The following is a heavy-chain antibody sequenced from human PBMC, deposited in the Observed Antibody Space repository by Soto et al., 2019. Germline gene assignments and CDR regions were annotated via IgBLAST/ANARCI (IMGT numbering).Heavy chain of an antibody. J-gene: IGHJ4*02. D-gene: IGHD3-10*01. CDR3: AKVLTVLSTSRSRMESFDDY. Sequence: PGGSLRLSCAASGFTFSSYAMSWVRQAPGKGLEWVSAISGSGGSTYYADSVKGRFTISRDNSKNTLYLQMNSLRAEDTAVYYCAKVLTVLSTSRSRMESFDDYWGQGTLVTVSS. CDR1: GFTFSSYA. CDR2: ISGSGGST. V-gene: IGHV3-23*01.